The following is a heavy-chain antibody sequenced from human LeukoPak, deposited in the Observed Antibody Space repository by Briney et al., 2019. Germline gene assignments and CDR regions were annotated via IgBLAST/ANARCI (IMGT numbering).Heavy chain of an antibody. CDR2: INHSGST. CDR1: GGSFSGYY. D-gene: IGHD4-23*01. V-gene: IGHV4-34*01. J-gene: IGHJ4*02. Sequence: PSETLSLTCAVYGGSFSGYYWSWIRQPPGKGLEWIGEINHSGSTNYNPSLKSRVTISVDTSKNQFSLKLSSVTAADTAVYYCASARIDGGADDYWGQGTLVTVSS. CDR3: ASARIDGGADDY.